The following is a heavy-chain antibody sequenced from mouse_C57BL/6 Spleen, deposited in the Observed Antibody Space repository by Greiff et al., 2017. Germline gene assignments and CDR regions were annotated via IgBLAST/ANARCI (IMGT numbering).Heavy chain of an antibody. Sequence: VQLQQPGAELVMPGASVKLSCKASGYTFTSYWMHWVKQRPGQGLEWIGEIDPSDSYTNYNQKFKGKSTLTVDKSSSTAYMQLSSLTSEDSAVYYCARWGGYDAGFAYWGQGTLVTVSA. CDR3: ARWGGYDAGFAY. V-gene: IGHV1-69*01. J-gene: IGHJ3*01. D-gene: IGHD2-2*01. CDR2: IDPSDSYT. CDR1: GYTFTSYW.